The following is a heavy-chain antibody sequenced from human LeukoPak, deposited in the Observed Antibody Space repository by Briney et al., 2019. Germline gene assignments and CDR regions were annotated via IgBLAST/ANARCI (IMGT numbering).Heavy chain of an antibody. J-gene: IGHJ4*02. V-gene: IGHV3-21*01. D-gene: IGHD4-11*01. CDR3: ARSIVTTEFDY. CDR1: GFTFSSYS. CDR2: ISSSSSYI. Sequence: GGSLRLSCAASGFTFSSYSMNWVRQAPGKGLEWVSSISSSSSYIYYADSVKGRFTISRDNAKNSLYLQMNSLRAEDTAVYYCARSIVTTEFDYWGQGTLITVSS.